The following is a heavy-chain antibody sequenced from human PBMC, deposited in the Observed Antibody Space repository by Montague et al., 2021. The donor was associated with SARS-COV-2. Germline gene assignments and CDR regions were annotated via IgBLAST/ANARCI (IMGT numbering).Heavy chain of an antibody. CDR3: ARVRYDGSGTSLGMDV. Sequence: SETLSLTCAVYGGSFSGYYWSWIRQPPGKGLEWIGEINQSGSTNYNPSLKSRVTISVDTSKNQFSLKLSSVTAADTAVYYCARVRYDGSGTSLGMDVWGQGTTVTVSS. CDR1: GGSFSGYY. V-gene: IGHV4-34*01. J-gene: IGHJ6*02. D-gene: IGHD3-10*01. CDR2: INQSGST.